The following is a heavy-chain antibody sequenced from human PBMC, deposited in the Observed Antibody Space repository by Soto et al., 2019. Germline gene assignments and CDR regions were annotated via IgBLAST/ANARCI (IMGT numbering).Heavy chain of an antibody. J-gene: IGHJ4*02. CDR1: GFIFRNFG. V-gene: IGHV3-48*01. D-gene: IGHD6-19*01. CDR2: IRGSGSNK. CDR3: ATTFLGYSSGWTDY. Sequence: GSLRLSCTASGFIFRNFGMHWVRREPGKGLEWVSYIRGSGSNKYYADSMKGRFTISRDNAKNSQYLQMNSLRAEDTAVYYCATTFLGYSSGWTDYWGQGTLVTVSS.